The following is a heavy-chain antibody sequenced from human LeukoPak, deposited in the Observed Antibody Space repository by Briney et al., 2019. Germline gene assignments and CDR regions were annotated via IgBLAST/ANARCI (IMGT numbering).Heavy chain of an antibody. D-gene: IGHD3-16*01. Sequence: SETLSLTCTVSGGSISSSSYYWGWIRQPPGKGLEWIGSIYYSGSTYYNPSLKSRVTISVDTSKNQFSLKLSSVTAADTAVYYCAKQTPGFMIAGHFEDWAQGILVTVSS. CDR2: IYYSGST. V-gene: IGHV4-39*07. CDR3: AKQTPGFMIAGHFED. CDR1: GGSISSSSYY. J-gene: IGHJ4*02.